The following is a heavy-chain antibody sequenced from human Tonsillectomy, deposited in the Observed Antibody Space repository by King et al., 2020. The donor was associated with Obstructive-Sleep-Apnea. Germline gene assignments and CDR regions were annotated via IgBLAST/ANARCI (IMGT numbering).Heavy chain of an antibody. CDR2: FDPEDGET. V-gene: IGHV1-24*01. D-gene: IGHD1-26*01. CDR3: ATEIGELPRGYYYYYGMDV. Sequence: PLVQSGAEVKKPGASVKVSCKVSGYTLTELSMHWVRQAPGKGLEWMGGFDPEDGETIYAQKFQGRVTMTEDTSTDTAYMELSSLRSEDTAVYYCATEIGELPRGYYYYYGMDVWGQGTTVTVSS. CDR1: GYTLTELS. J-gene: IGHJ6*02.